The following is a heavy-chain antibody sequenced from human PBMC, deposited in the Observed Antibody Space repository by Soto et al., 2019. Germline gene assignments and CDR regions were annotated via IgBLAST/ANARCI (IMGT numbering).Heavy chain of an antibody. CDR2: INYIGRT. V-gene: IGHV4-34*01. Sequence: SETLSFTCXVXGASFCGYYWISFRQPTGKGLEWIGEINYIGRTNYIPYLKSRVSISVDTSKNQFSLKLSSVTAADSAGYYCARPTGYSSSWYVYWGQGTLVTGSS. J-gene: IGHJ4*02. CDR3: ARPTGYSSSWYVY. D-gene: IGHD6-13*01. CDR1: GASFCGYY.